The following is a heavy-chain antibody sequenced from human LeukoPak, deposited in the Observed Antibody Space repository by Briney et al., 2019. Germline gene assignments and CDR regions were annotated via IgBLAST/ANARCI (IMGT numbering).Heavy chain of an antibody. CDR1: GGSITSSSYY. Sequence: SETLSLTCSVSGGSITSSSYYWAWIRQPPGTGLEWIGSIYYSGSTYYNPSLKSRVTISVDTSKNHFSLKLSSVTAADTAVYYCARAGAVDYYFDYWGQGTLVTVSS. CDR3: ARAGAVDYYFDY. J-gene: IGHJ4*02. V-gene: IGHV4-39*07. CDR2: IYYSGST. D-gene: IGHD6-19*01.